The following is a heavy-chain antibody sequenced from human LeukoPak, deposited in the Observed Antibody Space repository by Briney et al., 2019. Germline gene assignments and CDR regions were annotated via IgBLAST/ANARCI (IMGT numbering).Heavy chain of an antibody. CDR2: IIPIFGTA. V-gene: IGHV1-69*05. J-gene: IGHJ5*02. D-gene: IGHD3-10*01. CDR1: GGTFSSYA. CDR3: ARRSNYCGSGSHDVWFDP. Sequence: GASVKVSCKASGGTFSSYAISWVRQAPGQGLEWMGGIIPIFGTANYAQKFQGRVTITTDESTSTAYMELSSLRSEDTAVYYCARRSNYCGSGSHDVWFDPWGQGTLVTVSS.